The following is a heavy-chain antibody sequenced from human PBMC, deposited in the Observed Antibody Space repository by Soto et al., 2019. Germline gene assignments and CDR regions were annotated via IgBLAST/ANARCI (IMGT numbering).Heavy chain of an antibody. D-gene: IGHD5-12*01. Sequence: ALVKVSCKASGYTFTSYGISWVRQAPGQGLEWMGWISAYNGNTNYAQKLQGRVTMTTDTSTSTAYMELRSLRSDDTAVYYCARDHIVATYYLGFNDYWGQGTLVTVSS. CDR2: ISAYNGNT. V-gene: IGHV1-18*01. J-gene: IGHJ4*02. CDR3: ARDHIVATYYLGFNDY. CDR1: GYTFTSYG.